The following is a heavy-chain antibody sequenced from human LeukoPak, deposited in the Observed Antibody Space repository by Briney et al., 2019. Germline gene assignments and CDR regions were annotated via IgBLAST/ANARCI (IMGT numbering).Heavy chain of an antibody. D-gene: IGHD5-18*01. V-gene: IGHV3-21*06. CDR2: ISSSSNYI. CDR3: ARKDTVTTYMDV. CDR1: GFTFSRYI. Sequence: GGSLRLSCAASGFTFSRYIMNWVRQATGKGLEWVSSISSSSNYIYYADSVKGRFTISRDNAKNSLYLQMNSLRAEDTAVYYCARKDTVTTYMDVWGKGTTVTVSS. J-gene: IGHJ6*03.